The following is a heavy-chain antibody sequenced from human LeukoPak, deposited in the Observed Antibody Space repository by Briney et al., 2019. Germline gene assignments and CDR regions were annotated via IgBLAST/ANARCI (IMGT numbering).Heavy chain of an antibody. J-gene: IGHJ4*02. CDR3: AKIPPGGWELLVFDY. V-gene: IGHV3-30-3*02. CDR2: ISYDRNRK. Sequence: YPGGSLRLSCAASGFTFSNYAMHWVRQAPGKGLEWLAVISYDRNRKDFADSAKGRFTISRDNSKNTLYLQMNSLRAEDTAVYYCAKIPPGGWELLVFDYWGQGTLVTVSS. CDR1: GFTFSNYA. D-gene: IGHD1-26*01.